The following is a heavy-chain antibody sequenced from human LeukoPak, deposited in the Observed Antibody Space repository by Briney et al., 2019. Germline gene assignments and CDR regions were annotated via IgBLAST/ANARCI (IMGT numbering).Heavy chain of an antibody. V-gene: IGHV3-66*01. J-gene: IGHJ3*02. D-gene: IGHD6-19*01. CDR3: ARDSGSGWYSAFEI. CDR1: GSTVSSNY. Sequence: GGSLRLSCAASGSTVSSNYMNWVRQAPGKGLEWVSVLYAGGSTYYADSVKGRFTISRDNSKNTVYLQMDSLRAEDTAVYYCARDSGSGWYSAFEIWGQGTMVTVSS. CDR2: LYAGGST.